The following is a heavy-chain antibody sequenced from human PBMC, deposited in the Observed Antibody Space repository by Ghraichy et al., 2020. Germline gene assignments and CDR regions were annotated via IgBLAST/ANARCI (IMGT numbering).Heavy chain of an antibody. CDR2: ISGSGGST. CDR3: AKDSIPAHVLKLAPSYNWFDP. D-gene: IGHD4/OR15-4a*01. CDR1: GFTFSSYA. J-gene: IGHJ5*02. Sequence: GGSLRLSCAASGFTFSSYAMSWVRQAPGKGLEWVSAISGSGGSTYYADSVKGRFTISRDNSKNTLYLQMNSLRAEDTAVYYCAKDSIPAHVLKLAPSYNWFDPWGQGTLVTVSS. V-gene: IGHV3-23*01.